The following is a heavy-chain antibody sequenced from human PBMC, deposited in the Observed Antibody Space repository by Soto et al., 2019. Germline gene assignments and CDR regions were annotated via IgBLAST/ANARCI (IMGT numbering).Heavy chain of an antibody. V-gene: IGHV3-30*18. CDR2: ISYDGSNK. J-gene: IGHJ4*02. CDR1: GFTFSSYG. D-gene: IGHD6-19*01. Sequence: QVQLVESGGGVVQPGRSLRLSCAASGFTFSSYGMHWVRQAPGKGLEWVAVISYDGSNKYYADSVKGRFTISRDNSKNSLYLQMNSLRAEDTAVYYCAKVGDSSGWSPLDYWGQGTLVTVS. CDR3: AKVGDSSGWSPLDY.